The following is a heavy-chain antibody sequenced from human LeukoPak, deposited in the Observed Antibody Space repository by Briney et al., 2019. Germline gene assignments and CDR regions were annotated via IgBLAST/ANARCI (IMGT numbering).Heavy chain of an antibody. V-gene: IGHV3-64*01. CDR3: ARSPTPFYGGTSDY. CDR1: GFTFNSYA. Sequence: PGGSLRLSCVVSGFTFNSYAMHWVRQAPGKGLEYVSAISSNEDSTYYANSVKGRFTISRDNSKNTLYLQMGSLRAEDLAVYYCARSPTPFYGGTSDYWGQGTLVTVSS. J-gene: IGHJ4*02. CDR2: ISSNEDST. D-gene: IGHD4-23*01.